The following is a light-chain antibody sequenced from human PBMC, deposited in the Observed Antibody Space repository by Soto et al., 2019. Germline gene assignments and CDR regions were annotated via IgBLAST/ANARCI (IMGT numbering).Light chain of an antibody. CDR2: EVS. V-gene: IGLV2-8*01. CDR3: TSYVGSDIWV. J-gene: IGLJ3*02. Sequence: QSALTQPPSASWSPGQSVTISCTGTSSNIGAYNYVSWYQQYPGKAPKLMIYEVSKRPSGVPDRFSGSKSGNTASLTVSGLQAEDEADYYCTSYVGSDIWVFGGGTKVTVL. CDR1: SSNIGAYNY.